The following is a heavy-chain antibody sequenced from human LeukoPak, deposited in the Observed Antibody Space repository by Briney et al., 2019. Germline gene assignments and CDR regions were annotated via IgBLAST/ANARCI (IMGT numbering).Heavy chain of an antibody. CDR1: GGSISSFS. CDR3: ARTPCSGGSCSGGDAFDI. CDR2: IYPPGRT. Sequence: SETLSLTCTVPGGSISSFSWSWIRQPAGKGLEWIGRIYPPGRTSYSPSLKSRVSMSEDTSKNQFSLELKSVTAADTAVYYCARTPCSGGSCSGGDAFDIWGQGTLVTVSS. V-gene: IGHV4-4*07. J-gene: IGHJ3*02. D-gene: IGHD2-15*01.